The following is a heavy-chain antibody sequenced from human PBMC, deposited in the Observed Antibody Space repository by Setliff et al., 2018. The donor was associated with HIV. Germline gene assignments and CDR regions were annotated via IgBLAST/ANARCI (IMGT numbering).Heavy chain of an antibody. D-gene: IGHD5-12*01. Sequence: SETLSLTCTVSGDSISSGSDCWSWIRQHPWKGLEWIGYIYYTGTTYFNPSLKNRLSISVDTSKNQFSLRVTSVTAADSAVYYCARTVRSAYGLDYFDFWGPGTPVTVSS. J-gene: IGHJ4*02. CDR2: IYYTGTT. CDR1: GDSISSGSDC. CDR3: ARTVRSAYGLDYFDF. V-gene: IGHV4-31*02.